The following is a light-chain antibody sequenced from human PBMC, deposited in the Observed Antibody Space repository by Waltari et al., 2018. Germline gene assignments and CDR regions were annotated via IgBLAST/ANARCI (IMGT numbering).Light chain of an antibody. CDR2: EVT. CDR1: SSDVGNYNL. J-gene: IGLJ1*01. Sequence: QSGLAQPASASGSPGQSITITCTGTSSDVGNYNLVSWYQQRPGKAPRLLIYEVTKRVQGTSDRFSASKSGNTASLSISGLQAQEDEADYYCCSCVGLRTYGFGTGTKVTV. V-gene: IGLV2-23*02. CDR3: CSCVGLRTYG.